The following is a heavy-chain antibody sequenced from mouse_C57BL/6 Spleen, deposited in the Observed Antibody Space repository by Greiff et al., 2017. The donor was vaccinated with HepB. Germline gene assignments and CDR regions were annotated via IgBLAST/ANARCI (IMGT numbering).Heavy chain of an antibody. V-gene: IGHV1-62-2*01. Sequence: VQLQQSGAELVKPGASVKLSCKASGYNFTEYTIHWVKQRSGQGLEWIGWVYPGSGSIKYNEKFKDKATLTADKSSSTVYMELSRLTSEDSAVYFSARHEDSSGYVRSGFAYWGQGTLVTVSS. J-gene: IGHJ3*01. CDR3: ARHEDSSGYVRSGFAY. CDR2: VYPGSGSI. CDR1: GYNFTEYT. D-gene: IGHD3-2*02.